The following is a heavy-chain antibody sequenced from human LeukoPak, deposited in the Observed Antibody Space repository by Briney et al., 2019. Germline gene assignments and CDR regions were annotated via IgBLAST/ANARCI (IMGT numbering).Heavy chain of an antibody. CDR2: IYTSGST. D-gene: IGHD3-3*01. V-gene: IGHV4-61*02. Sequence: SETLSLTCTVSGGSISSGSYYWSWIRQPAGKGLEWIGRIYTSGSTNYNPSLKSRVTISVDTSKNQFSLKLSSVTAADTAVYYCARAPGYYDFWSGYFDYWGQGTLVTVSS. CDR1: GGSISSGSYY. CDR3: ARAPGYYDFWSGYFDY. J-gene: IGHJ4*02.